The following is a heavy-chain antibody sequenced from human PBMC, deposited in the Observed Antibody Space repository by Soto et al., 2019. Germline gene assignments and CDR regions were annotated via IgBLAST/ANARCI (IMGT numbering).Heavy chain of an antibody. Sequence: GESLKISCKGSGYSFTSYSITWVRQMPGKGLEWMGRIDPSDSYTNYSPSFQGHVTISADKSISTAYLQWSSLKASDTAMYYCAKYSSSWTGFNWFDPWGQGTLVTVSS. V-gene: IGHV5-10-1*01. CDR2: IDPSDSYT. J-gene: IGHJ5*02. CDR3: AKYSSSWTGFNWFDP. D-gene: IGHD6-13*01. CDR1: GYSFTSYS.